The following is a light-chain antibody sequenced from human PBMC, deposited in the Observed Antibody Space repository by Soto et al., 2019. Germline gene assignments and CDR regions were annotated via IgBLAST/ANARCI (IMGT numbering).Light chain of an antibody. CDR1: SSYICGYNS. CDR2: YVT. CDR3: SSYTDRKNLV. Sequence: QSVLTHSPSASRSPGHSVTISFTGTSSYICGYNSFSWYQQHPGKAQKVIIYYVTKRPSGVPDRFSGSKSGKPASLTVSALQAEDEADYYCSSYTDRKNLVFGTWTKVTV. J-gene: IGLJ1*01. V-gene: IGLV2-8*01.